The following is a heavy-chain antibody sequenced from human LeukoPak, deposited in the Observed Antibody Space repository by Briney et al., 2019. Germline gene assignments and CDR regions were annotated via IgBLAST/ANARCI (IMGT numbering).Heavy chain of an antibody. CDR2: VRYDGSNE. J-gene: IGHJ6*03. D-gene: IGHD3-10*01. CDR1: GFVFSDYG. CDR3: ATQLSVGGPTWNYMDV. Sequence: PGGSLRLSCAASGFVFSDYGMHWVRQAPGKGLEWVAFVRYDGSNEYYVGSVKGRFTISRDNSKNMLYLQMDSLRAEDTAVYYCATQLSVGGPTWNYMDVWGKGTTVTVSS. V-gene: IGHV3-30*02.